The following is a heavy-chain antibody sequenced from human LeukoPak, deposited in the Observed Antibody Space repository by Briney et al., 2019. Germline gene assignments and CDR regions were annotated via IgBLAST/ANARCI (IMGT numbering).Heavy chain of an antibody. CDR1: GFTFDDYA. J-gene: IGHJ4*02. Sequence: PGGSLRLSCAASGFTFDDYAMHWVRQAPGKGLEWVSGISWNSGSIGYADSVKGRFTISRDNAKNSLYLQMNSLRAEDTALYYCAKEKGRRSWLFDYWGQGTLVTVSS. CDR3: AKEKGRRSWLFDY. D-gene: IGHD6-13*01. CDR2: ISWNSGSI. V-gene: IGHV3-9*01.